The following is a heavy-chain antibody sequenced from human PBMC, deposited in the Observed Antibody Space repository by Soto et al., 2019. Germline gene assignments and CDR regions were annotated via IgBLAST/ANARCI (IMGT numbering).Heavy chain of an antibody. D-gene: IGHD3-3*01. Sequence: LSLTFAVSVSSISSSNWCGWIRQPPGKGLEWIGYIYYSGSTYYNPSLKSRVTMSVDTSKNQFSLKLSSVTAVDTAVYYCARKPGDDFWSGSNWFDPWGQGTLVTVS. CDR3: ARKPGDDFWSGSNWFDP. CDR2: IYYSGST. V-gene: IGHV4-28*01. CDR1: VSSISSSNW. J-gene: IGHJ5*02.